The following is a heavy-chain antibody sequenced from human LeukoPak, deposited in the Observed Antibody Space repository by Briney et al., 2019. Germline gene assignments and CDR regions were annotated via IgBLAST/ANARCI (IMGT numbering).Heavy chain of an antibody. CDR2: IYTSGST. CDR1: GGSISSGSYY. D-gene: IGHD5-18*01. Sequence: SETLSLTCTVSGGSISSGSYYWSWIRQPAGKGLEWIGRIYTSGSTNYNPSLKSRVTISVDTSKNQFSLKLSSVTAADTAVYYCASGRGYKDYWGQGTPVTVSS. J-gene: IGHJ4*02. CDR3: ASGRGYKDY. V-gene: IGHV4-61*02.